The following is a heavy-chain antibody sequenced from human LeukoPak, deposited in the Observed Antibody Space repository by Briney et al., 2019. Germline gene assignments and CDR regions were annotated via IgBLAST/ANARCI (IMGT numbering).Heavy chain of an antibody. CDR2: INPNSGGT. J-gene: IGHJ5*02. CDR3: ARDNSVGDNAWWFDP. V-gene: IGHV1-2*02. CDR1: GYTFTGYF. D-gene: IGHD1-26*01. Sequence: ASVKVSCKASGYTFTGYFIHWVRQAPGQGLEWMGWINPNSGGTNSAQKLQGSVCMTRDTSIDTAYMELSRLRSDDTALYYCARDNSVGDNAWWFDPWGQGNLVIVSS.